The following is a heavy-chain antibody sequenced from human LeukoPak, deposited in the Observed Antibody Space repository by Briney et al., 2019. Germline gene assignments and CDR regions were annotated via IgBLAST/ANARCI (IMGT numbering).Heavy chain of an antibody. V-gene: IGHV3-23*01. D-gene: IGHD2-15*01. Sequence: PGGSLRLSCEASGFTFNNYVMTWVRQAPGKGLEWVSSISASAAMTYYADSVQGRFTISRDNSKNTLYLQMNSLRAEDTAIYYCAKARSGWVVAASDYWGQGTLVTVSS. CDR2: ISASAAMT. CDR3: AKARSGWVVAASDY. J-gene: IGHJ4*02. CDR1: GFTFNNYV.